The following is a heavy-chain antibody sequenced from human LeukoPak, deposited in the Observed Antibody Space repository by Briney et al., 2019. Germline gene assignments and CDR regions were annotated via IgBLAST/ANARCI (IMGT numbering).Heavy chain of an antibody. Sequence: SVKVSCKASGGTFSSYAISWVRQAPGQGLEWMGRIIPILGIANYAQKFQGRVTITADKSTSTAYMELSSLRSEDTAVYYRAREEYSSGCCVYWGQGTLVTVSS. V-gene: IGHV1-69*04. CDR2: IIPILGIA. CDR3: AREEYSSGCCVY. J-gene: IGHJ4*02. D-gene: IGHD6-19*01. CDR1: GGTFSSYA.